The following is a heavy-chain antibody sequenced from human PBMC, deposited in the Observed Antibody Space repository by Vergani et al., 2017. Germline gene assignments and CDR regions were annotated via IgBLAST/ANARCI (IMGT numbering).Heavy chain of an antibody. Sequence: QLHLQESGPGLVKPSETLSLTCTVSGGSITSSSYYWGWIRQPPGKGLEWIGNIYHSGGAYYNPSLKGRVTISVYTSKIQFSLEVTSVTAADTAIYFCARTESFILRYFHWALWGQGTLVTVSS. CDR1: GGSITSSSYY. V-gene: IGHV4-39*01. J-gene: IGHJ4*02. CDR2: IYHSGGA. CDR3: ARTESFILRYFHWAL. D-gene: IGHD3-9*01.